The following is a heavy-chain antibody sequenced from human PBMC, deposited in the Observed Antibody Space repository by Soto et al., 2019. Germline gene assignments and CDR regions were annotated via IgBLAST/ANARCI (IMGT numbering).Heavy chain of an antibody. V-gene: IGHV1-18*01. Sequence: ASVKVSCKASGYTFTSYGISWVRQAPGQGLEWMGWISAYNDNTNYVQKLQGRVTMTTDTSTSTAYMELRSLRSDDTAVYYCARDRMYYYDSSGPTDYYYGMDVWGQGTTVTVSS. CDR3: ARDRMYYYDSSGPTDYYYGMDV. CDR2: ISAYNDNT. D-gene: IGHD3-22*01. J-gene: IGHJ6*02. CDR1: GYTFTSYG.